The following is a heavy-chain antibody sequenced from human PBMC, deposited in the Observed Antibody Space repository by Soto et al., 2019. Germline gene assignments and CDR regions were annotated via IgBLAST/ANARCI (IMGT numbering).Heavy chain of an antibody. Sequence: GGSLRLSCAASGFTFSSYWMSWVRQAPGKGLEWVANIKQDGSEKYYVDSVKGRFTISRDNAKNSLYLQMNSLRAEDTAVYYCARGHAAPDIVVVLAAKDWFDPWGQGTLVTVSS. V-gene: IGHV3-7*01. CDR1: GFTFSSYW. CDR3: ARGHAAPDIVVVLAAKDWFDP. D-gene: IGHD2-2*01. CDR2: IKQDGSEK. J-gene: IGHJ5*02.